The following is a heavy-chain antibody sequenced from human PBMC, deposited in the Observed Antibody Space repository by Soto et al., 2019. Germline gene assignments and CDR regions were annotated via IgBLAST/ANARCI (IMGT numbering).Heavy chain of an antibody. CDR3: ARVELGYSYGAP. CDR2: ISAYNGNT. CDR1: GYTFTSYG. D-gene: IGHD5-18*01. V-gene: IGHV1-18*04. J-gene: IGHJ4*02. Sequence: GASVKVSCKASGYTFTSYGVSWVRQAPGQGLEWMGWISAYNGNTNYAQKLQGRVTMTTDTSASTAYMELRSLRSDDTAVYYCARVELGYSYGAPWGQGTLVTVSS.